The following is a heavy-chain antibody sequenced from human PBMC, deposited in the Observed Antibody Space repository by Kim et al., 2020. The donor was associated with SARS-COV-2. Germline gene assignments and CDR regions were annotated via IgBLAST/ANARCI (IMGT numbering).Heavy chain of an antibody. CDR1: GFTFDDYT. J-gene: IGHJ6*02. CDR3: AKDISQDYSYGFYGMDV. CDR2: ISWDGGST. Sequence: GGSLRLSCAASGFTFDDYTMHWVRQAPGKGLEWVSLISWDGGSTYYADSVKGRFTISRDNSKNSLYLQMNSLRTEDTALYYCAKDISQDYSYGFYGMDVWGQGTTVTVSS. D-gene: IGHD5-18*01. V-gene: IGHV3-43*01.